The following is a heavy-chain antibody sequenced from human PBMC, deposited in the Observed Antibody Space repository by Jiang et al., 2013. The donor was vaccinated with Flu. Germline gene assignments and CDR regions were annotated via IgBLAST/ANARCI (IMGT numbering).Heavy chain of an antibody. V-gene: IGHV1-69*04. CDR2: IIPILGIA. J-gene: IGHJ6*02. Sequence: GAEVKKPGSSVKVSCKASGGTFSSYTISWVRQAPGQGLEWMGRIIPILGIANYAQKFQGRVTITADKSTSTAYMELSSLRSEDTAVYYCAREIVVVPAAIVTYGMDVWGQGTTVTVSS. CDR1: GGTFSSYT. CDR3: AREIVVVPAAIVTYGMDV. D-gene: IGHD2-2*02.